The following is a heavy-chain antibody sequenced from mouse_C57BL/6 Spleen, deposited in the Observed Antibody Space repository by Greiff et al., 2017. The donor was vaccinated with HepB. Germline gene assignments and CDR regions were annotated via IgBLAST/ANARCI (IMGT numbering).Heavy chain of an antibody. CDR2: INPSSGYT. CDR1: GYTFTSYW. CDR3: ASYDYDVWFAY. D-gene: IGHD2-4*01. V-gene: IGHV1-7*01. J-gene: IGHJ3*01. Sequence: VQLQQSGAELAKPGASVKLSCKASGYTFTSYWMHWVKQRPGQGLEWIGYINPSSGYTKYNQKFKDKATLTADKSSSTAYMQLRSLTYEDSAVYYCASYDYDVWFAYWGQGTLVTVSA.